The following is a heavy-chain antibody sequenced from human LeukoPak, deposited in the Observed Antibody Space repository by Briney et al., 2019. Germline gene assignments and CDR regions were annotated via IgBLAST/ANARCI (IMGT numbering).Heavy chain of an antibody. CDR3: ARGGQRGYCSSTSCSRRYFDY. CDR2: INHSGST. Sequence: SETLSLTCAVYGGSFSGYYWSWIRQSPGKGLEWIGKINHSGSTNYNPSLKSRVTISVDTSKNQFSLKLSSVTAADTAVYYCARGGQRGYCSSTSCSRRYFDYWGQGTLVTVSS. D-gene: IGHD2-2*01. V-gene: IGHV4-34*01. CDR1: GGSFSGYY. J-gene: IGHJ4*02.